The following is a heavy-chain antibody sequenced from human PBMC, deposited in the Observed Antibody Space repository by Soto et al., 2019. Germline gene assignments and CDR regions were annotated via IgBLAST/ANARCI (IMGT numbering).Heavy chain of an antibody. V-gene: IGHV4-59*01. D-gene: IGHD3-22*01. CDR2: MYNTGST. CDR1: GGSISGYY. CDR3: AIASSGYYFNWFDP. Sequence: PSETLSLTCTVSGGSISGYYWSWLRQPPGKGLEWIGYMYNTGSTVYNPSFKSRVTISVDTSKNQFSLKLNSVTAADTAVYYCAIASSGYYFNWFDPWGQGTLVTVSS. J-gene: IGHJ5*02.